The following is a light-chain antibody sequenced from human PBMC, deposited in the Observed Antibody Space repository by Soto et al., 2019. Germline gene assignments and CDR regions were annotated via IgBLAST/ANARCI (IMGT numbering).Light chain of an antibody. J-gene: IGLJ1*01. CDR3: SSYTTTTPLV. CDR1: SSDVGGYNY. CDR2: DVS. V-gene: IGLV2-14*01. Sequence: QSVLTQPASVSGSPGQSITISCTGTSSDVGGYNYVSWYQQHPGKAPKLMVYDVSIRPSGVFNRFSGSKSGNTASLTISWLQAEDEADYYCSSYTTTTPLVFGTGTKVTVL.